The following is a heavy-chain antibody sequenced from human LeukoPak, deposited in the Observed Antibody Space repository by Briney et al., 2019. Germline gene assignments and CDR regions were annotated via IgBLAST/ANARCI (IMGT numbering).Heavy chain of an antibody. CDR3: ARVQDNSGWYYYYYGMDV. CDR2: ISSNGGST. Sequence: GGSLRLSCAASGFTFSSYAMHWVRQAPGKGLEYVSAISSNGGSTYYANSVKGRFTISRDNSKNTLYLQMGSLRAEDMAVYYCARVQDNSGWYYYYYGMDVWGQGTTVTVSS. CDR1: GFTFSSYA. J-gene: IGHJ6*02. D-gene: IGHD6-19*01. V-gene: IGHV3-64*01.